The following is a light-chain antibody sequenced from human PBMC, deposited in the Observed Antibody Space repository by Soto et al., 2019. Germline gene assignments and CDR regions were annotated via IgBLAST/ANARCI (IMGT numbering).Light chain of an antibody. CDR3: QQYGGSPPYT. J-gene: IGKJ2*01. Sequence: VLTQSPGTLSLSPGERATISCRAGQNISSNYLAWYQHKPGQAPRLLIFGASSRATGIPHRFSGSGSGTDFTLTISRLEPEDCGVYSCQQYGGSPPYTFGQGTRLEIK. CDR1: QNISSNY. V-gene: IGKV3-20*01. CDR2: GAS.